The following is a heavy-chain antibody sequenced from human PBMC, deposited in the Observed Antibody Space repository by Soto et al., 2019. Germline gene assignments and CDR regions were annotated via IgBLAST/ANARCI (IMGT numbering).Heavy chain of an antibody. Sequence: SETLSLTCTVSGGSISSSSYYWGWIRQPPGKGLEWIGSIYYSGSTYYNPSLKSRVTISVDTSKNQFSLKLSSVTAADTAVYYCARIVAVAGDWYFDLWGRGTLVTVSS. CDR2: IYYSGST. D-gene: IGHD6-19*01. CDR1: GGSISSSSYY. J-gene: IGHJ2*01. CDR3: ARIVAVAGDWYFDL. V-gene: IGHV4-39*01.